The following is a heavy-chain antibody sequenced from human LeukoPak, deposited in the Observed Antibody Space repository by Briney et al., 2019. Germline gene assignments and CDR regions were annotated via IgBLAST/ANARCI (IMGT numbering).Heavy chain of an antibody. CDR2: IIPIFGTA. J-gene: IGHJ4*02. CDR1: GGTFSSYA. D-gene: IGHD6-13*01. CDR3: ARAGLYSSSWYSAFFDY. V-gene: IGHV1-69*06. Sequence: SVKVSCKASGGTFSSYAISWVRQAPGQGLEWMGGIIPIFGTANYAQKFQGRVTITADKSTSTAYMELSSLRSEDTAAYYCARAGLYSSSWYSAFFDYWGQGTLVTVSS.